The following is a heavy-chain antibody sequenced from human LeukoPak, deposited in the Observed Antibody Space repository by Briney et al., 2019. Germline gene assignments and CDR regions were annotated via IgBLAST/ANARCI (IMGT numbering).Heavy chain of an antibody. CDR2: IRYDGSNK. D-gene: IGHD3-10*01. V-gene: IGHV3-30*02. J-gene: IGHJ6*03. CDR3: AKTHQSKWFGEDYYYYYYMDV. Sequence: PGGSLRLSCAASGFTFSSYGMHWVRQAPGKGLEWVAFIRYDGSNKYYADSVKGRFTISRDNSKNTLYLQMNSLRAEDTAVYYCAKTHQSKWFGEDYYYYYYMDVWGKGTTVTISS. CDR1: GFTFSSYG.